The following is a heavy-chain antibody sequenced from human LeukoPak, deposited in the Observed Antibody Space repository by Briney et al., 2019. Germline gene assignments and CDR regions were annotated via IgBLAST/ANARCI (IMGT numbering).Heavy chain of an antibody. D-gene: IGHD2-2*01. Sequence: LTGGTLRLSCAASGFAFSTYAMHWVRQAPGKGLEWVAVISYDGSVKYYADSVKGRFTISRDNAKNSLYLQMNSLRAEDTAVYYCARDRDPPGDQLRGWDYYYGMDVWGQGTTVTVSS. CDR3: ARDRDPPGDQLRGWDYYYGMDV. CDR1: GFAFSTYA. CDR2: ISYDGSVK. J-gene: IGHJ6*02. V-gene: IGHV3-30-3*01.